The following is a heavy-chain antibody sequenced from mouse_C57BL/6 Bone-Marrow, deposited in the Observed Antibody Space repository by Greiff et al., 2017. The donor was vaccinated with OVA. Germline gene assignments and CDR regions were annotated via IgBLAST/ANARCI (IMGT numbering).Heavy chain of an antibody. J-gene: IGHJ1*03. Sequence: EVKLQESGAELVRPGASVKLSCTASGFNIKDDYMHWVKQRPEQGLEWIGWIDPENGDTEYASKFQGKATITADTSSNTAYLQLSSLTSEDTAVYYCTTRWLSYWYFDVWGTGTTVTVSS. CDR3: TTRWLSYWYFDV. V-gene: IGHV14-4*01. CDR1: GFNIKDDY. CDR2: IDPENGDT. D-gene: IGHD2-3*01.